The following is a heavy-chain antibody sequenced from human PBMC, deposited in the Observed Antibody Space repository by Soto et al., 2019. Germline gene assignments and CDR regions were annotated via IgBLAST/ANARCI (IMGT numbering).Heavy chain of an antibody. CDR3: ASLGYCTNGVCTA. Sequence: ASVKVSCTASGYTFTGYYMHWVRQAPGQWLEWMVWINPNSGGTNYAQKFQGRVTMTRDTSISTAYMELSRLRSDDTAVDYCASLGYCTNGVCTAGGQGTLVTVSS. CDR1: GYTFTGYY. D-gene: IGHD2-8*01. J-gene: IGHJ4*02. CDR2: INPNSGGT. V-gene: IGHV1-2*02.